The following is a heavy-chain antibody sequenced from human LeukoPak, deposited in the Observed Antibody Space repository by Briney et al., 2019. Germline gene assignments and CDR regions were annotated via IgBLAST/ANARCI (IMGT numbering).Heavy chain of an antibody. CDR1: GSRFTSFG. J-gene: IGHJ5*02. Sequence: ASVKVSCKASGSRFTSFGVSWVRQAPGQGLEWMGWFSNYFGVTHYAEKFEDRVTMTIDTSTATAYMELRSLRYDDTAIYYCARDSDYSGNGNGDWFDPWGQGTVVTVSS. D-gene: IGHD4-11*01. CDR2: FSNYFGVT. CDR3: ARDSDYSGNGNGDWFDP. V-gene: IGHV1-18*04.